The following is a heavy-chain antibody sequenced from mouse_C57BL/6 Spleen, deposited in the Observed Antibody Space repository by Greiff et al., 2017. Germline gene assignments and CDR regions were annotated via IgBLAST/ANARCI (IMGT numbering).Heavy chain of an antibody. CDR2: IHPNSGST. J-gene: IGHJ2*01. Sequence: QVQLQQPGAELVKPGASVKLSCKASGYTFTSYWMHWVKQRPGQGLEWIGMIHPNSGSTNYNEKFKSKATLTVDKSSSTAYMQLSSLTSEDSAVYYCARSLHYYGSSFYYFDYWGQGTTLTVSS. V-gene: IGHV1-64*01. D-gene: IGHD1-1*01. CDR1: GYTFTSYW. CDR3: ARSLHYYGSSFYYFDY.